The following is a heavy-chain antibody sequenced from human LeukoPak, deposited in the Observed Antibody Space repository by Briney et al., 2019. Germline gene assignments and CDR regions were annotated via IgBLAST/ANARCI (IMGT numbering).Heavy chain of an antibody. J-gene: IGHJ4*02. Sequence: QPGGSLRLSCAASGFTFSSYAMSWVRQAPGKGLEWVSFIRYDGGNEYYADSVKGRFTISRDNSKNTLYLQMNSLRAEDTAMYYCAKDRVGYCGSSSCYLGYWGQGTLVTVSS. CDR3: AKDRVGYCGSSSCYLGY. CDR2: IRYDGGNE. CDR1: GFTFSSYA. V-gene: IGHV3-30*02. D-gene: IGHD2-2*01.